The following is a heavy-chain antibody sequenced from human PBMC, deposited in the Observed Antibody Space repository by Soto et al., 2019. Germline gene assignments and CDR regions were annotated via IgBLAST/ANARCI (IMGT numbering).Heavy chain of an antibody. J-gene: IGHJ6*03. V-gene: IGHV3-23*01. CDR1: GFTFSNYA. CDR3: AKASVTEYFYYYMDV. Sequence: EVRLLESGGGLVQPGGSLRLSCSASGFTFSNYAMSWVRQAPGKGLEWVSPISAGGDSTFYVDSVKGRFTISRDNSKNTLYLQMNNMRAEDTAVYYRAKASVTEYFYYYMDVWGTGATVTLSS. CDR2: ISAGGDST. D-gene: IGHD3-16*01.